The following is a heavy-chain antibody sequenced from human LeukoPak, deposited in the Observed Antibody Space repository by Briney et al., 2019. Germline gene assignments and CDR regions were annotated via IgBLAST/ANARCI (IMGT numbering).Heavy chain of an antibody. J-gene: IGHJ4*02. Sequence: KPSETLSLTCAVYGGSFSGYYWSWIRQPPGKGLEWIGEINHSGSTNYNPSLKSRVTISVDTSKNQFSLKLSSVTAADTAVYYCARGARRITIFGVVITPRSLDYWGQGTLVTVSS. CDR3: ARGARRITIFGVVITPRSLDY. CDR1: GGSFSGYY. CDR2: INHSGST. V-gene: IGHV4-34*01. D-gene: IGHD3-3*01.